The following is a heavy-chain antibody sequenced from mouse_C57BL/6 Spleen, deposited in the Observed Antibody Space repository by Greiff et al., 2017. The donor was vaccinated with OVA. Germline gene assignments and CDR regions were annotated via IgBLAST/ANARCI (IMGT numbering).Heavy chain of an antibody. CDR2: IDPSDSET. CDR1: GYTFTSYW. D-gene: IGHD2-5*01. CDR3: ASAYYSNLYAMDY. Sequence: QVQLKQPGAELVRPGSSVKLSCKASGYTFTSYWMHWVKQRPIQGLEWIGNIDPSDSETHYNQKFKDKATLTVDKSSSTAYMQLSSLTSEDSAVYYCASAYYSNLYAMDYWGQGTSVTVSS. J-gene: IGHJ4*01. V-gene: IGHV1-52*01.